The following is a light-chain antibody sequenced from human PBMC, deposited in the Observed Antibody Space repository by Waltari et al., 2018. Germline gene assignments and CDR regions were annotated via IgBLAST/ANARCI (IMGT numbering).Light chain of an antibody. CDR1: QGIISK. J-gene: IGKJ5*01. CDR2: AAS. CDR3: QQLNSYPIT. V-gene: IGKV1-9*01. Sequence: IQLTQSPSSLSASVGDRATITCRASQGIISKLAWYQQKPGKAPKLLISAASTLQSGVPVRFSGSGSGTDFTLTISSLQPEDFATYYCQQLNSYPITFGQGTRLEIK.